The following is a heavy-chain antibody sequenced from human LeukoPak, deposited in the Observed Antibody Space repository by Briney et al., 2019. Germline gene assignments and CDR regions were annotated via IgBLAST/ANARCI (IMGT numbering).Heavy chain of an antibody. CDR1: GYTFTTYG. CDR2: INPNSGGT. Sequence: ASVKVSFTASGYTFTTYGISWVRQAPGQGLEWMGWINPNSGGTNYAQKFQGRVTMTRDTSISTAYMELSRLRSDDTAVYYCARESRRSYYYYMDVWGKGTTVTISS. J-gene: IGHJ6*03. CDR3: ARESRRSYYYYMDV. V-gene: IGHV1-2*02.